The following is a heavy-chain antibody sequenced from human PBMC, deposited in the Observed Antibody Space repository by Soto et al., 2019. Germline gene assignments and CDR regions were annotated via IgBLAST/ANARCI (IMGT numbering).Heavy chain of an antibody. V-gene: IGHV3-33*08. CDR2: IWYDGSNK. CDR1: GFIFSNNG. Sequence: GGSLRLSCVGSGFIFSNNGMHWVRQTPGKGLEWVAVIWYDGSNKYYADSVKGRFTISRDNSKNTLYLQMNSLRAEDTAVYYCARDQQWLVRFYFDFWGQGTLVTVSS. D-gene: IGHD6-19*01. J-gene: IGHJ4*02. CDR3: ARDQQWLVRFYFDF.